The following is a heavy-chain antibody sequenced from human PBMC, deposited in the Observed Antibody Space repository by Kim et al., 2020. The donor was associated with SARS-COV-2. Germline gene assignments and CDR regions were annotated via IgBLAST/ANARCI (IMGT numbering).Heavy chain of an antibody. CDR3: ARTIAVADIYYGMDV. CDR1: GFTFSSYG. V-gene: IGHV3-33*05. CDR2: ISYDGSNK. Sequence: GGSLRLSCAASGFTFSSYGMHWVRQAPGKGLEWVAVISYDGSNKYYADSVKGRFTISRDNSKNTLYLQMNSLRAEDTAVYYCARTIAVADIYYGMDVWGQGTTVTVSS. J-gene: IGHJ6*02. D-gene: IGHD6-19*01.